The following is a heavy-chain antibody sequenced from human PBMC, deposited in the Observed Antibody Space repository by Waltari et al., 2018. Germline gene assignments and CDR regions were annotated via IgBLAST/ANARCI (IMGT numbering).Heavy chain of an antibody. D-gene: IGHD2-15*01. J-gene: IGHJ4*02. CDR2: IYPGDSDT. Sequence: EVQLVQAGAEVKQPGEPLNISCKGSGYSFSNDWIAGVRQMPGKGLEWMGIIYPGDSDTRYSPSFQGQVTISADKSISTAYLQWSSLRASDSAMYYCARVVAAIGVPDYWGQGTQVTVSS. V-gene: IGHV5-51*03. CDR1: GYSFSNDW. CDR3: ARVVAAIGVPDY.